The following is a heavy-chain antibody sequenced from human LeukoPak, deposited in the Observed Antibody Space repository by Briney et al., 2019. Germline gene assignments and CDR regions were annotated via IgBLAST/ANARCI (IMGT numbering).Heavy chain of an antibody. Sequence: SVKVSCKASGGTFSSYGISWVRQAPGQGLEWMGKIIPIFDTVNFAQKFQGRVTITADESTSTAYMELSSLRSEDTAVYYCARHLHLELKHYFDYWGQGTLVTVSS. D-gene: IGHD1-7*01. CDR2: IIPIFDTV. J-gene: IGHJ4*02. CDR1: GGTFSSYG. CDR3: ARHLHLELKHYFDY. V-gene: IGHV1-69*13.